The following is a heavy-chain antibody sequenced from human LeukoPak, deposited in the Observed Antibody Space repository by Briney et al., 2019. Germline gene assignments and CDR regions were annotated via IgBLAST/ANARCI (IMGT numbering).Heavy chain of an antibody. V-gene: IGHV3-21*01. CDR3: ARDLVVPAATTGEAYYYYGMDV. CDR2: ISSSSSYI. J-gene: IGHJ6*04. Sequence: GGSLRLSCAASGFTFSSYSMNWVRQAPGKGLEWVSSISSSSSYIYYADSVKGRFIISRDNAKNSLYLQMNSLRAEDTAVYYCARDLVVPAATTGEAYYYYGMDVWGKGTTVTVSS. D-gene: IGHD2-2*01. CDR1: GFTFSSYS.